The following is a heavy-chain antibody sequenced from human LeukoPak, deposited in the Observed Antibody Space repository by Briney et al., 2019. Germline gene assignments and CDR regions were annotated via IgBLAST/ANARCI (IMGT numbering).Heavy chain of an antibody. CDR1: GYTFTGYY. D-gene: IGHD1-26*01. Sequence: ASVKVSCKASGYTFTGYYMHWVRQAPGQGLEWMGWINPNSGGTNYAQKFQGRVTMTRDTSISTAYMELSRLRSDDTAVYYCAREIVGATAWDYWGQGNLVTVSS. J-gene: IGHJ4*02. V-gene: IGHV1-2*02. CDR2: INPNSGGT. CDR3: AREIVGATAWDY.